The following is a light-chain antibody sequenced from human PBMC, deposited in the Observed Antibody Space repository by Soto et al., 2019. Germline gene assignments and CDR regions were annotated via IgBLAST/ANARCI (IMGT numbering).Light chain of an antibody. CDR3: QQSFSVPLT. J-gene: IGKJ4*01. CDR2: GAS. Sequence: DIQMTQSPSSLSASVGDRVTITCRASQYITTYLNWYQHKPGTAPKLLIYGASSFQSGVPSRFSGNGSGTDFTLTISSLQPEDFATYYCQQSFSVPLTFGGGTKVEIK. CDR1: QYITTY. V-gene: IGKV1-39*01.